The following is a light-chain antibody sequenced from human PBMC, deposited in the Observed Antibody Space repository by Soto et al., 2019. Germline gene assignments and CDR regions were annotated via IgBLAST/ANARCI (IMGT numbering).Light chain of an antibody. CDR1: HYVYSN. V-gene: IGKV3-15*01. Sequence: EIVMTQSPATLSVSPGERATLSCTASHYVYSNVAWFQQRPGQAPRLLIHRASTRATGTPARFSGSGSGTEFTLTITSLQSEDFALYYCQQYHNLWTFGQGTEVEIK. CDR2: RAS. J-gene: IGKJ1*01. CDR3: QQYHNLWT.